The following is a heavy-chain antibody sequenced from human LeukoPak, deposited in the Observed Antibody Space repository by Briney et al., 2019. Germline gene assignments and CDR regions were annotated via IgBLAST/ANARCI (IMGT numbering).Heavy chain of an antibody. CDR1: GYNFTSYW. J-gene: IGHJ4*02. CDR3: ARAYYGSSGFDY. V-gene: IGHV5-51*01. CDR2: MYPGDSDT. D-gene: IGHD3-10*01. Sequence: GESLKISCKGSGYNFTSYWIGWVRQMPGKGPEWMGIMYPGDSDTRYSPSFQGQVTISADKSITTAYLQWGSLKASDTAMYYCARAYYGSSGFDYWGQGTLVTVSS.